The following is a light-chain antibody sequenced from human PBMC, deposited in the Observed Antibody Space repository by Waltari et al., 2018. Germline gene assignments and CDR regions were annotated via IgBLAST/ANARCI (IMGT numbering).Light chain of an antibody. CDR3: QHYVRLPST. CDR1: QSVGRS. CDR2: DAS. V-gene: IGKV3-20*01. J-gene: IGKJ1*01. Sequence: EIVLTQSPGTLSLSPGERANLACRDSQSVGRSLAWYQQKPGQAPRLLIYDASRRATGIPYRFSGSGSGTDFSLTISTLEPEDFAVYYCQHYVRLPSTFGQGTKVEI.